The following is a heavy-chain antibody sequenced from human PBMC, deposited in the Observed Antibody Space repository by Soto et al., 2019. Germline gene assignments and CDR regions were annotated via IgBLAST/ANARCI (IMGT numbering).Heavy chain of an antibody. CDR2: IYPGASDT. J-gene: IGHJ5*02. V-gene: IGHV5-51*01. D-gene: IGHD4-17*01. Sequence: GAALKISSKGSGYSFTSYWIGWVRQMPGKGLEWMGIIYPGASDTRYSPSFQGQVTISADKSISTAYLQSSSLKASDTAMYYCASTGAERNWFDPWGQGTLVTVSS. CDR3: ASTGAERNWFDP. CDR1: GYSFTSYW.